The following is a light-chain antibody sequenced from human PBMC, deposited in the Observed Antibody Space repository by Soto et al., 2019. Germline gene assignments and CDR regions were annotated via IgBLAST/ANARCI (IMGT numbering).Light chain of an antibody. CDR3: HQFVGSPQT. V-gene: IGKV3D-20*01. J-gene: IGKJ1*01. CDR1: QSVSSN. CDR2: DAS. Sequence: ILRTQAPVTLSVPPGETGILYFAASQSVSSNVAWYQQKPGLAPRLLIYDASSRATGIPDRFSGSGSGTDFTLTISRLEPEDFAVYYCHQFVGSPQTFGQGTKVDIK.